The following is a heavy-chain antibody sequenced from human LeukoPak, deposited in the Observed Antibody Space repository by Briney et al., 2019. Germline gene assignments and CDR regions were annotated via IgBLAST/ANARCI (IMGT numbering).Heavy chain of an antibody. CDR1: GFTFISYG. CDR3: AKDGGVYGSGSFDI. Sequence: PGRSLRLSCAASGFTFISYGMHWVRQAPGKGLEWVAGISYDGSNKYYADSVKGRFTISRDNSKNTLYLQMNSLRAEDTAVYYCAKDGGVYGSGSFDIWGQGTMVTVSS. V-gene: IGHV3-30*18. D-gene: IGHD3-10*01. CDR2: ISYDGSNK. J-gene: IGHJ3*02.